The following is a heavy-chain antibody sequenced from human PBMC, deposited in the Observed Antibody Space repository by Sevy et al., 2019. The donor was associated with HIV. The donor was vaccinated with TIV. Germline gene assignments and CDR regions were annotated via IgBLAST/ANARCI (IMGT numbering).Heavy chain of an antibody. CDR1: GGSISGSNYF. CDR2: IHYSGTT. CDR3: ARDSGNYPYYFDY. J-gene: IGHJ4*01. D-gene: IGHD1-26*01. Sequence: SETLSLTWTVSGGSISGSNYFWSWIRQSPGKGLDWIGYIHYSGTTNYNPSLKSRVTISVDTSKNQFSLKLRSVTAADTAVYYCARDSGNYPYYFDYWGQGTLVTVSS. V-gene: IGHV4-61*01.